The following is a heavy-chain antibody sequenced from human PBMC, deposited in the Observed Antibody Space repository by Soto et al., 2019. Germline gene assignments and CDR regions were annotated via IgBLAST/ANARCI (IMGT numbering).Heavy chain of an antibody. Sequence: EVQVVESGGGLVQPGGSLRLSCAASGFILSTYSMNWVRQAPGKGLEWISYISSSSSTIYYADSVKGRFTISKDNAKNSLNLQMNSLRDEDTAVYYCARDRLSSLDYWGQGTLVTVSS. V-gene: IGHV3-48*02. CDR3: ARDRLSSLDY. J-gene: IGHJ4*02. CDR2: ISSSSSTI. D-gene: IGHD6-6*01. CDR1: GFILSTYS.